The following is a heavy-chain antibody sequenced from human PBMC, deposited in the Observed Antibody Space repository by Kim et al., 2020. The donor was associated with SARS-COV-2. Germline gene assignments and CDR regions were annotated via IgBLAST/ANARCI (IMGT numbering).Heavy chain of an antibody. D-gene: IGHD6-19*01. CDR2: IDPSDSYT. V-gene: IGHV5-10-1*01. CDR1: GYSFTSYW. Sequence: GESLKISCKGSGYSFTSYWISWVRQMPGKGLEWMGRIDPSDSYTNYSPSFQGHVTISADKSISTAYLQWSSLKASDTAMYYCARHSPYNVAVVGPGDSFDPWGQGTLVTVSS. J-gene: IGHJ5*02. CDR3: ARHSPYNVAVVGPGDSFDP.